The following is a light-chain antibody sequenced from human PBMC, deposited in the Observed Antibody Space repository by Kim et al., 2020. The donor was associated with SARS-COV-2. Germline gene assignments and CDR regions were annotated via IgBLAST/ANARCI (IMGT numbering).Light chain of an antibody. V-gene: IGLV3-1*01. CDR3: QAWDSSTGVV. CDR1: KLGDMY. CDR2: QDT. J-gene: IGLJ2*01. Sequence: VSPGQTASITCSGEKLGDMYTCWYQQKAGQSPVLVIYQDTKRPPGIPGRFSGSSSGNTATLNISGTQTLDEADYYCQAWDSSTGVVFGGGTQLTVL.